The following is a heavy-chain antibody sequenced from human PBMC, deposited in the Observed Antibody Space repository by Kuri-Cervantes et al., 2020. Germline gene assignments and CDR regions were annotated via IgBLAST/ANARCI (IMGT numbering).Heavy chain of an antibody. Sequence: GESLKISCAASGFTFSSYAMHWVRQAPGKGLEWVAVISYDGSNKYCADSVKGRFTISRDNSKNTLYLQMNSLRAEDTAVYYCARGSDSSSWYWGTGYYYYYGMDVWGQGTTVTVSS. CDR2: ISYDGSNK. J-gene: IGHJ6*02. D-gene: IGHD6-13*01. V-gene: IGHV3-30-3*01. CDR3: ARGSDSSSWYWGTGYYYYYGMDV. CDR1: GFTFSSYA.